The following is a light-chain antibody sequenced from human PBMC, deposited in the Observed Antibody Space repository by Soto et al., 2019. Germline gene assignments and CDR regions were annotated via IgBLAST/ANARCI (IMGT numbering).Light chain of an antibody. CDR3: SSYTSSSTLV. J-gene: IGLJ1*01. Sequence: QSALTQPASVSGSPXQSITXXXTXTSSDVGGYNYVSWYQQHPGKAPKLMIYDVSNRPSGVSNRFSGSKSGNTASLTISGLQAEDEADYYCSSYTSSSTLVFGTGTKLTVL. CDR2: DVS. CDR1: SSDVGGYNY. V-gene: IGLV2-14*01.